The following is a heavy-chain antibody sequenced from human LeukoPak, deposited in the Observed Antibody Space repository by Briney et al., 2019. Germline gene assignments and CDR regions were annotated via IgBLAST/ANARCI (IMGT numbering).Heavy chain of an antibody. CDR2: INPDNGDT. D-gene: IGHD1-14*01. V-gene: IGHV1-3*03. J-gene: IGHJ4*02. CDR3: TLYNY. CDR1: GYTFTNQD. Sequence: ASVKVSRKASGYTFTNQDMHWVRQAPGQRLEWIGCINPDNGDTKYSQEFQGRVTITRDTSATTAYMELSSLRSEDMAVYYCTLYNYWGQGTLVTVSS.